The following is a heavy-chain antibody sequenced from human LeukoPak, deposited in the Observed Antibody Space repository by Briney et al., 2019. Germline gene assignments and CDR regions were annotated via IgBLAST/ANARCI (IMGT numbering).Heavy chain of an antibody. CDR1: GYTFTACY. D-gene: IGHD6-19*01. CDR3: ARDLDIAVAGKDYFDY. CDR2: INPNTGGT. V-gene: IGHV1-2*02. Sequence: ASVKVSCKASGYTFTACYIHWVRQAPGQGLEWMGWINPNTGGTSYAQKSQGRVTMSRDTSISTAYMELSRLRSDDTAVYYCARDLDIAVAGKDYFDYWGQGALVTVSS. J-gene: IGHJ4*02.